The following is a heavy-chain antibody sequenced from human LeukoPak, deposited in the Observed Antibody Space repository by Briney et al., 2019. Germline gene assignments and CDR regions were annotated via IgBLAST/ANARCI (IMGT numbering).Heavy chain of an antibody. CDR2: INTNTGNP. CDR1: GYTFTSYA. Sequence: GASVKVSCKASGYTFTSYAMNWVRQAPGQGLEWMGWINTNTGNPTYVQGFTGRFVFSLDTSVSTAYLQISSLKAEDTAVYYCARSYYYDSSDYYVFDYWGQGTLVTVSS. D-gene: IGHD3-22*01. CDR3: ARSYYYDSSDYYVFDY. V-gene: IGHV7-4-1*02. J-gene: IGHJ4*02.